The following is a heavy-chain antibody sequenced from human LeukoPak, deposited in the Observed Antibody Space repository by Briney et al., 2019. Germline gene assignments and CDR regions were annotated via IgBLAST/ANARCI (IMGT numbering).Heavy chain of an antibody. D-gene: IGHD3-22*01. CDR1: GGSFSDYY. Sequence: SETLSLICAVYGGSFSDYYWSWIRQPPGKGLEWIGEINHSGSTNYNPSLKSRVTISMDTSKNQFSLKLNSVTAADTAVYYCAREGHYDSSGYYHLDAFDIWGQGTMVTVSS. CDR3: AREGHYDSSGYYHLDAFDI. CDR2: INHSGST. V-gene: IGHV4-34*01. J-gene: IGHJ3*02.